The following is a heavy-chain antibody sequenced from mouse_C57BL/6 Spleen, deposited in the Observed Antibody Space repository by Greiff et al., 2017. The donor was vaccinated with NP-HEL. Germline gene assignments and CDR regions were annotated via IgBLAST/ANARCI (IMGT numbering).Heavy chain of an antibody. CDR3: ARWGAAQAFFDY. CDR2: INPNNGGT. Sequence: VQLQQSGPELVKPGASVKIPCKASGYTFTDYNMDWVKQSHGKSLEWIGDINPNNGGTIYNQKFKGKATLTVDKSSSTAYMELRSLTSEDTAVYNCARWGAAQAFFDYWGQGTTLTVSS. CDR1: GYTFTDYN. J-gene: IGHJ2*01. D-gene: IGHD3-2*02. V-gene: IGHV1-18*01.